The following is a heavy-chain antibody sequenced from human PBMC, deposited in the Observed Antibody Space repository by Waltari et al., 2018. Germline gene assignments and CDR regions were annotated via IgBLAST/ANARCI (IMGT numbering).Heavy chain of an antibody. V-gene: IGHV3-48*01. J-gene: IGHJ4*02. Sequence: EVLLVESGGGLVQPGGSLRLSCVVSGFTLSTYNMNWVRQAPGKGLEWVSYISSGGCTIYYADSVKGRFTISRDKARNSLYLQMNNLRAEDTAVYYCATRGGISNWGLDYWGQGTLVTVSS. CDR3: ATRGGISNWGLDY. D-gene: IGHD7-27*01. CDR2: ISSGGCTI. CDR1: GFTLSTYN.